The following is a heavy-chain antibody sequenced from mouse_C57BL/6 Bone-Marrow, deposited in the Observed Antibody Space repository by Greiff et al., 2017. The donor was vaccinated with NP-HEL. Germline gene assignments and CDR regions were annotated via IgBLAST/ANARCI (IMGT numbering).Heavy chain of an antibody. CDR2: IHPNSGST. V-gene: IGHV1-64*01. D-gene: IGHD1-1*01. J-gene: IGHJ1*03. CDR3: ARSLSLQLLRFPLDV. Sequence: PGQGLEWIGMIHPNSGSTNYNEKFKSKATLTVDKSSSTAYMQLSSLTSEDSAVYYCARSLSLQLLRFPLDVWGTGTTVTVSS.